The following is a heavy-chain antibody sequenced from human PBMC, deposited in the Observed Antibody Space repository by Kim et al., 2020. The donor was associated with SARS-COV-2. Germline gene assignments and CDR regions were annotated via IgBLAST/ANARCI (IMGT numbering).Heavy chain of an antibody. CDR3: ARMGYRALTVDY. D-gene: IGHD1-1*01. CDR1: GFTFNIYW. J-gene: IGHJ4*02. CDR2: IKQDGSEK. Sequence: GGSLRLSCAASGFTFNIYWMSWVRQAPGKGLEWVANIKQDGSEKYYVDSVKGRFTISRDNAKNSLYLQMNSLRAEDTAVYYCARMGYRALTVDYWGQGTLVTVSS. V-gene: IGHV3-7*01.